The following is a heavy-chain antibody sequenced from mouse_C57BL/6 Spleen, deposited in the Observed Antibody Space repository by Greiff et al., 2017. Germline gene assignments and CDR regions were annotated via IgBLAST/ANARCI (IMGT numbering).Heavy chain of an antibody. CDR3: ARAGAITTVVEGVYAMDY. D-gene: IGHD1-1*01. CDR1: GYSFTDYN. J-gene: IGHJ4*01. CDR2: INPNYGTT. Sequence: EVKLVESGPELVKPGASVKISCKASGYSFTDYNMNWVKQSNGKSLEWIGVINPNYGTTSYNQKFKGKATLTVDQSSSTAYMQLNSLTSEDSAVYYCARAGAITTVVEGVYAMDYWGQGTSVTVSS. V-gene: IGHV1-39*01.